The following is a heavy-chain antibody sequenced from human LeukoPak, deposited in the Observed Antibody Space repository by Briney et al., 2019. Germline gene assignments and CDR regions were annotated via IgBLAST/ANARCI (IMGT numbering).Heavy chain of an antibody. CDR1: GGSFSGYY. D-gene: IGHD6-13*01. CDR3: ARNQKRKQRPSSSSNWFDP. Sequence: PSETLSLTCAVYGGSFSGYYWSWLRQPPGKGLEWIGEINHSGSTNYNPSLKSRVTISVDTSKNQFSLKLSSVTAADTAVYYCARNQKRKQRPSSSSNWFDPWGQGTLVTVSS. V-gene: IGHV4-34*01. J-gene: IGHJ5*02. CDR2: INHSGST.